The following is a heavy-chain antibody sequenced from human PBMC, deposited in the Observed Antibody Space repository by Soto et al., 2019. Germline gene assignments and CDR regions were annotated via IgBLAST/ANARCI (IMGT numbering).Heavy chain of an antibody. CDR3: AREGGSGSPAWYFNV. D-gene: IGHD1-26*01. Sequence: QLQLQESGSGLVKPSQTLSLTCAVSGGSISSGGYSWSWLRQPPGKGLEWIGYIFHSGSTYYNPSLKSRGTXPXXXSXXHFSLELSSVTAADTAVYYCAREGGSGSPAWYFNVWGRGTLVTVSS. CDR2: IFHSGST. J-gene: IGHJ2*01. V-gene: IGHV4-30-2*01. CDR1: GGSISSGGYS.